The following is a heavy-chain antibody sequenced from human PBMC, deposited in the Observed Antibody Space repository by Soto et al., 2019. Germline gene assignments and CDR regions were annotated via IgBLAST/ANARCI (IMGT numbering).Heavy chain of an antibody. D-gene: IGHD3-9*01. V-gene: IGHV1-69*02. Sequence: SVKVSCKASGGTFSSYTISWVRQAPGQGLEWMGRIIPILGIANYAQKFQGRVTITADKSTSTAYMELSSLRSEDTAVYYCAHYVILTGYSNYYYMDVRGKGTTVTVSS. CDR3: AHYVILTGYSNYYYMDV. CDR2: IIPILGIA. CDR1: GGTFSSYT. J-gene: IGHJ6*03.